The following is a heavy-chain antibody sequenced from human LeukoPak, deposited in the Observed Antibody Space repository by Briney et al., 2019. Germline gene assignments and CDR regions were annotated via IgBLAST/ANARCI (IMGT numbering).Heavy chain of an antibody. Sequence: GDPLRLLCAASGLPYTTFGKHWVREAPAKGMEWVATISYYGSRKFYADSVKGRFPISRDNSKNTLFLQVNSLRAEDTALYYCAKDLSEVQLEHCFDYWGQGTLVTVSS. CDR3: AKDLSEVQLEHCFDY. J-gene: IGHJ4*02. CDR2: ISYYGSRK. V-gene: IGHV3-30*18. D-gene: IGHD1-1*01. CDR1: GLPYTTFG.